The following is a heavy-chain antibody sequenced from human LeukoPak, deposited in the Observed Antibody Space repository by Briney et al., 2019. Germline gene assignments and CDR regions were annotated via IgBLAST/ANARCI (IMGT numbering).Heavy chain of an antibody. D-gene: IGHD3-10*01. CDR3: ARVGRITMVRGVLYYFDY. CDR1: GGSFSGYY. CDR2: INHSGST. Sequence: SETLSLTCAVYGGSFSGYYWSWIRQPPGKGLEWIGEINHSGSTNYNPSLTSRVTISVDTSKNQFSLKLSSVTAADTAVYYCARVGRITMVRGVLYYFDYWGQGTLVTVSP. J-gene: IGHJ4*02. V-gene: IGHV4-34*01.